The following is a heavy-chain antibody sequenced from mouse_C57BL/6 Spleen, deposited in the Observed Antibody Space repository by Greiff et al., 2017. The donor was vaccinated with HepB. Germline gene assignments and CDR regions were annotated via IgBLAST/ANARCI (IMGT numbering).Heavy chain of an antibody. V-gene: IGHV1-19*01. CDR3: ARGATVVATGAMDY. D-gene: IGHD1-1*01. CDR2: INPYNGGT. CDR1: GYTFTDYY. J-gene: IGHJ4*01. Sequence: EVQLQQSGPVLVKPGASVKMSCKASGYTFTDYYMNWVKQSHGKSLEWIGVINPYNGGTSYNQKFKGKATLTVDKSSSTADMELNSLTSEDSAVYYCARGATVVATGAMDYRGQGTSVTVSS.